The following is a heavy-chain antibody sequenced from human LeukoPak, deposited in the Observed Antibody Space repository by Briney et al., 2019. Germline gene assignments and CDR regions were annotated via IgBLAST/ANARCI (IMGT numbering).Heavy chain of an antibody. V-gene: IGHV4-38-2*01. CDR2: IYNSGST. D-gene: IGHD1-26*01. CDR1: GNSISNTYY. Sequence: SETLSLTCAVSGNSISNTYYWGRIRQPPGKELEWIGSIYNSGSTHYNPSLKSRVTISVDTSKNQFSLKLSSVTAADTAVYYCARNSSGNYFDYWGQGTLVTVSS. CDR3: ARNSSGNYFDY. J-gene: IGHJ4*02.